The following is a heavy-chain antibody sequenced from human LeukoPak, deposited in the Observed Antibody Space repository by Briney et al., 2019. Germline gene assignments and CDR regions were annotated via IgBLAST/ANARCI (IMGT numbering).Heavy chain of an antibody. J-gene: IGHJ4*02. D-gene: IGHD4-23*01. CDR2: INYSGST. CDR1: GGSISSYY. V-gene: IGHV4-59*01. CDR3: ARGFHELPYYFDY. Sequence: SETLSLTCTVAGGSISSYYCTWIRQPPGEGLEWMGYINYSGSTNYNPSLRSRVTISVDKSKNQFSLKLSSVTAADTAAYYCARGFHELPYYFDYWGQGTLVTVSS.